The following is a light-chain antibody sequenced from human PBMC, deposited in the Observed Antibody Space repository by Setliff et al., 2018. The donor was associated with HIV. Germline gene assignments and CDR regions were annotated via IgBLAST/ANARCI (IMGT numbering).Light chain of an antibody. Sequence: LAQPPSASGSPGQSVTISCTGTSGDVGGYNYVSWYQQHPGKAPKLMIYEVSQRPSGVPDRFSGSKSGDTASLTVSGLQAEDEADYFCSSYAGSNIYVFGTGTKVTVL. CDR2: EVS. V-gene: IGLV2-8*01. CDR1: SGDVGGYNY. CDR3: SSYAGSNIYV. J-gene: IGLJ1*01.